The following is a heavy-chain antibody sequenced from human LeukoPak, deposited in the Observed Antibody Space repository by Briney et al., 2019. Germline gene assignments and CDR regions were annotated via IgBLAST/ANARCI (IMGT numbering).Heavy chain of an antibody. D-gene: IGHD1-26*01. CDR1: GFTFSTYS. V-gene: IGHV3-48*04. CDR3: AKETYSGSYFSGDPIDY. Sequence: PGGSLRLSCAASGFTFSTYSMKWVRQAPGKGLEWVSYISSSSSTIYYADSVRGRFTISRDNAKNSLYLQMNSLRAEDTAVYYCAKETYSGSYFSGDPIDYWGQGTLVTVSS. J-gene: IGHJ4*02. CDR2: ISSSSSTI.